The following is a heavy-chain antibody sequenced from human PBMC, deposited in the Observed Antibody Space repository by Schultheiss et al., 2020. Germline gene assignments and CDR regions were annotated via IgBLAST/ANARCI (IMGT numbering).Heavy chain of an antibody. CDR1: GVSISGDTYY. J-gene: IGHJ6*02. D-gene: IGHD2-2*01. CDR3: TRHRRNCGSARCYPVGYYYYRLDV. V-gene: IGHV4-61*01. Sequence: SETLSLTCTVSGVSISGDTYYWSWIRQPPGKGLEWIGYIYYSGSTYYNPSLKSRVTISVDTSKNQFSLKLSSVTAADTAVYYCTRHRRNCGSARCYPVGYYYYRLDVWGQGTTVTVSS. CDR2: IYYSGST.